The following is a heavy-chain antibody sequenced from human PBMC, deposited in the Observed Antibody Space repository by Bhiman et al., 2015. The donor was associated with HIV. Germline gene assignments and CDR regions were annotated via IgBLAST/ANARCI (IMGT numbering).Heavy chain of an antibody. Sequence: QVYLVESGGGVVQPGRSLRLSCAASGFSFSSFPMYWVRQAPGRGLEWVAVISYDGNNKDYADSVKGRFSISRDNSNNTVYLQMNSLRAEDTAVYYCARDRVFGVVIYYYYYGMDVWGQGTTVTVSS. D-gene: IGHD3-3*01. V-gene: IGHV3-30-3*01. CDR2: ISYDGNNK. CDR1: GFSFSSFP. J-gene: IGHJ6*02. CDR3: ARDRVFGVVIYYYYYGMDV.